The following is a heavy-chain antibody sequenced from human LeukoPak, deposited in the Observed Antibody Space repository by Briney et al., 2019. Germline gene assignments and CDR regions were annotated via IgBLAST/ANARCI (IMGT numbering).Heavy chain of an antibody. V-gene: IGHV5-51*01. J-gene: IGHJ4*02. CDR2: IYPGDSDT. Sequence: GESLKISCKGSGYSFSSYWIGWVRQMPGKGLEWMGIIYPGDSDTRYSPSFQGQVTISADKSISTAYLQWSSLKASDTAMYYCERSERGNWRYFSYWGQGTLVTVSS. CDR3: ERSERGNWRYFSY. CDR1: GYSFSSYW. D-gene: IGHD1-20*01.